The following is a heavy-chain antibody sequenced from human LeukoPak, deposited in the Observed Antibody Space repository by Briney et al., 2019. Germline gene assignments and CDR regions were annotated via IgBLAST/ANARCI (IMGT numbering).Heavy chain of an antibody. CDR2: IYYSGST. CDR1: GGSVSSGSYY. D-gene: IGHD3-22*01. V-gene: IGHV4-61*01. J-gene: IGHJ4*02. Sequence: SETLSLTCTVSGGSVSSGSYYWSWIRQPPGKGLEWIGYIYYSGSTNYNPSLKSRVTISVDTSKNQFSLRLSSVTAAITGMYSWARAVGSRESGYLRPYNFDYWGQGTLVTVSS. CDR3: ARAVGSRESGYLRPYNFDY.